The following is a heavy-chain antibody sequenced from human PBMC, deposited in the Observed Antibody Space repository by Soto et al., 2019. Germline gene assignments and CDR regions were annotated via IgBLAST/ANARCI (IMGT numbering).Heavy chain of an antibody. Sequence: EVQLVESGGDIVQRGGSLRLSCAASGFPFSSYWMHSVRHTPGKGLYWVARISGDGVTTYYADSVTGQFTVSRDNAKNTQSLQISGLRAEDTAVYYCAREYYGLLTGYYADYWGQGTLVSVAA. CDR2: ISGDGVTT. D-gene: IGHD3-9*01. CDR1: GFPFSSYW. V-gene: IGHV3-74*01. J-gene: IGHJ4*02. CDR3: AREYYGLLTGYYADY.